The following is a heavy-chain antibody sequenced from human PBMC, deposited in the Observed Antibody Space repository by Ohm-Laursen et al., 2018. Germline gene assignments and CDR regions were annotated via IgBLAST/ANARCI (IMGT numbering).Heavy chain of an antibody. Sequence: SLRLSCSASGFTFSSYGMHWVRQAPGKGLEWVAVMSYYGNNQYYADSVIGRFTISRDNSKNRLYLQMNNLRAEDTALYYCAKDLEMATMKYYFDSWGQGTLVTVSS. J-gene: IGHJ4*02. V-gene: IGHV3-30*18. CDR3: AKDLEMATMKYYFDS. CDR2: MSYYGNNQ. CDR1: GFTFSSYG. D-gene: IGHD5-24*01.